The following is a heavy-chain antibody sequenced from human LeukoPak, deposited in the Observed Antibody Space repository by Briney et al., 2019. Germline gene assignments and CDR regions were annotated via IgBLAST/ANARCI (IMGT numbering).Heavy chain of an antibody. CDR2: ISSSSSTI. V-gene: IGHV3-48*01. J-gene: IGHJ6*02. Sequence: HPGGSLRLSCAASGFTFSSYSMNWVRQAPGKGLEWVSYISSSSSTIYYADSVKGRFTISRDNAKNSLYLQMNSLRAEDTAVYYCARGPTGHYSSYYYYGMDVWGQGTTVTVSS. CDR1: GFTFSSYS. D-gene: IGHD3-9*01. CDR3: ARGPTGHYSSYYYYGMDV.